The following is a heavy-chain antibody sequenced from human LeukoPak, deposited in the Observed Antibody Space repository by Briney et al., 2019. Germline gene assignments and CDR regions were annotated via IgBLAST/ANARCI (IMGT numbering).Heavy chain of an antibody. Sequence: ASVKVSCKASGYTFTSYAMHWVRQAPGQRLEWMGWINAGNGNTKYSQKFQGRVTITRDTSASTAYMELSSLRSEDTAVYYCVEMGWKTYGMDVWGQGTTATVSS. CDR2: INAGNGNT. CDR3: VEMGWKTYGMDV. D-gene: IGHD5-24*01. J-gene: IGHJ6*02. V-gene: IGHV1-3*01. CDR1: GYTFTSYA.